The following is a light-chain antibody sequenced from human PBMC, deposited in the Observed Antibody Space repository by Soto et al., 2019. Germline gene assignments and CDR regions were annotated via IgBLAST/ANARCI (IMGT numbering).Light chain of an antibody. Sequence: EIVMTQSPATLYVSPGERATLSCRASQSVSSNLAWYQQKPGQAPRLLIYGASTRATGIPARFSGSGSVTEFTLTISSLHSEDFAVYYCQQYNNWPYTFGQGTKLEIK. CDR3: QQYNNWPYT. CDR2: GAS. J-gene: IGKJ2*01. CDR1: QSVSSN. V-gene: IGKV3-15*01.